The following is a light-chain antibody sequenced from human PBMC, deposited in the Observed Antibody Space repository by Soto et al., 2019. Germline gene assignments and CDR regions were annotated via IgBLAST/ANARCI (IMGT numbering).Light chain of an antibody. Sequence: QSVLTQPASVSGSPGQSITISCTGTSSDVGSYNLVSWYQLHTGKAPKLMIYEVTKRPSGISNRFSGSKSGNTASLTISGLQAEDESDYYCCSYAGSSTVLFGGGTKLTVL. CDR2: EVT. V-gene: IGLV2-23*02. J-gene: IGLJ2*01. CDR3: CSYAGSSTVL. CDR1: SSDVGSYNL.